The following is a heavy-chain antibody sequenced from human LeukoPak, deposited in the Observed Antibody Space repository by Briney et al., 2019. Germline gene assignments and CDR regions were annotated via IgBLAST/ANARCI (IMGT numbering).Heavy chain of an antibody. CDR3: TKDMFSGVAVPSGGFFDY. V-gene: IGHV3-43*01. J-gene: IGHJ4*02. CDR1: GFTFDDYT. CDR2: ISWDGDNT. D-gene: IGHD2-15*01. Sequence: GGSPRLSCAASGFTFDDYTMYWVRQAPGKGLEWVSLISWDGDNTYYADSVKGRFTISRDNSKNSLYLQMNSLRTEDTALYYCTKDMFSGVAVPSGGFFDYWGQGTLVTVSS.